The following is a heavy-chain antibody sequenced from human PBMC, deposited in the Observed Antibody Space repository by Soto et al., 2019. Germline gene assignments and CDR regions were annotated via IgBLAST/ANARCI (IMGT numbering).Heavy chain of an antibody. CDR3: ARDWAEAGPFDK. V-gene: IGHV1-18*01. CDR1: GYTFTSYG. Sequence: ASAKVSCKASGYTFTSYGISWVRQAPGQGLEWMGWISAYNGNTNYAQKLQGRVTMTTDTSTSTAYMELRSLRSDDTAVYYCARDWAEAGPFDKWAQGTLVPVSS. D-gene: IGHD6-13*01. J-gene: IGHJ4*02. CDR2: ISAYNGNT.